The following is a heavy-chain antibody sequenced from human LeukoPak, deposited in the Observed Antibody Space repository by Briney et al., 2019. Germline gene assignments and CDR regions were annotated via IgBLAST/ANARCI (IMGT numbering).Heavy chain of an antibody. J-gene: IGHJ4*02. CDR3: AKATKIKYYYDSSGYLDY. V-gene: IGHV3-23*01. Sequence: PGGSLRLSCAASGFTFSNYGMTWVRQAPGKGLEWVSGISGSGGSTYYADSVKGRFTISRDNSKNTLYLQMNSLRAEDTAVYYCAKATKIKYYYDSSGYLDYWGQGTLVTVSS. CDR1: GFTFSNYG. CDR2: ISGSGGST. D-gene: IGHD3-22*01.